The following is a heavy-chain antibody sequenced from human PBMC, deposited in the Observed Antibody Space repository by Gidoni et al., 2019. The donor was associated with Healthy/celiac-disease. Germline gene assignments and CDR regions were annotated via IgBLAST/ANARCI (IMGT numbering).Heavy chain of an antibody. J-gene: IGHJ6*02. V-gene: IGHV3-64*01. D-gene: IGHD3-3*01. CDR3: ASGGTYYDFWSGIYGMDV. CDR2: ISSNGGST. Sequence: EVQLVESGGGLVQPGGSLRRSCAASGLTFGSYALHWVRQAPGKGLEYVSAISSNGGSTYYANSVKGRFTISRDNSKNTLYLQMGSLRAEDMAVYYCASGGTYYDFWSGIYGMDVWGQGTTVTVSS. CDR1: GLTFGSYA.